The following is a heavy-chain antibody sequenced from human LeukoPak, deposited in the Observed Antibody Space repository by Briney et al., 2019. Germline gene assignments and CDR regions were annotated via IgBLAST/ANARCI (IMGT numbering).Heavy chain of an antibody. D-gene: IGHD4-23*01. Sequence: PGGSLRLSCAASGFTFSSYAMHWVRQAPGKGLEWVAVISYDGSNKYYADSVKGRFTISRGNSKNTLYLQMNSLRAEDTAVYYCARGDYGGNDPYYFDYWGQGTLVTVSS. J-gene: IGHJ4*02. CDR2: ISYDGSNK. CDR1: GFTFSSYA. CDR3: ARGDYGGNDPYYFDY. V-gene: IGHV3-30-3*01.